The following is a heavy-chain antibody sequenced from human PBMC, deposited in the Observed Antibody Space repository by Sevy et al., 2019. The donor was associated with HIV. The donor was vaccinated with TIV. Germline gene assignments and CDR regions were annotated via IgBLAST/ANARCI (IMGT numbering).Heavy chain of an antibody. J-gene: IGHJ5*02. CDR3: AREGNTAMVTGTFRFDP. V-gene: IGHV3-30*04. Sequence: GGSLRRSCAASGFTFSSYAMHWVRQAPGKGLEWVAVISYDGSNKYYADSVKGRFTISRDNSKNTLYLQMNSLRAEDTAVYYCAREGNTAMVTGTFRFDPWGQGTLVTVSS. D-gene: IGHD5-18*01. CDR2: ISYDGSNK. CDR1: GFTFSSYA.